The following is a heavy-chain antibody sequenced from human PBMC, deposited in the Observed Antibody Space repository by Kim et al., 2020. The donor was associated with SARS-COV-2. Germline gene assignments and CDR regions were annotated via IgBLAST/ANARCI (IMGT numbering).Heavy chain of an antibody. CDR1: GFTFSGST. D-gene: IGHD6-19*01. J-gene: IGHJ3*02. Sequence: GGSLRLSCAASGFTFSGSTMHWVRQASGKGLEWVARIRSKPSNSATAYAASVKVTITSARDDSTNTAYLQMSSLKTADTALCYCTSVNPIAGGWYDAFD. CDR2: IRSKPSNSAT. CDR3: TSVNPIAGGWYDAFD. V-gene: IGHV3-73*01.